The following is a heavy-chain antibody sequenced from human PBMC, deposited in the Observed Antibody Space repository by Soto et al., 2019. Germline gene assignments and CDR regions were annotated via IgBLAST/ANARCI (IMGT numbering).Heavy chain of an antibody. Sequence: GGSLRLSCVVYGFPFNNYGINWVRQAPGKGLEWVSTVSKSDYTYYSDLVKGRFTISRDNAKNTVSLQMNTLRAEDTAVYFCAREDSIIIPAVSDFWGQGTLVTVSS. V-gene: IGHV3-21*04. J-gene: IGHJ4*02. CDR1: GFPFNNYG. CDR3: AREDSIIIPAVSDF. CDR2: VSKSDYT. D-gene: IGHD2-2*01.